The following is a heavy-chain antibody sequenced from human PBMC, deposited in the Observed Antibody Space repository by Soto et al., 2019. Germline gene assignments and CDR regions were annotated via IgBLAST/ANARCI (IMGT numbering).Heavy chain of an antibody. Sequence: GGSLRLSCVVYGFPFNNYGINWVRQAPGKGLEWVSTVSKSDYTYYSDLVKGRFTISRDNAKNTVSLQMNTLRAEDTAVYFCAREDSIIIPAVSDFWGQGTLVTVSS. V-gene: IGHV3-21*04. J-gene: IGHJ4*02. CDR1: GFPFNNYG. CDR3: AREDSIIIPAVSDF. CDR2: VSKSDYT. D-gene: IGHD2-2*01.